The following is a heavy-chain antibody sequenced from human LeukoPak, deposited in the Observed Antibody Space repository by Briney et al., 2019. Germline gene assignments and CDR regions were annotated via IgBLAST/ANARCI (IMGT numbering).Heavy chain of an antibody. J-gene: IGHJ4*02. D-gene: IGHD1-26*01. CDR1: GFTFSSYA. Sequence: GSLRLSCAASGFTFSSYAMSWVRQAPGKGLEWVSGISFSGGTTYYADSVKGRFTISRDNSKNTLYLQRNSLRAEDTAVYYCAKDGGTHFDHWGQGTLVTVSS. V-gene: IGHV3-23*01. CDR2: ISFSGGTT. CDR3: AKDGGTHFDH.